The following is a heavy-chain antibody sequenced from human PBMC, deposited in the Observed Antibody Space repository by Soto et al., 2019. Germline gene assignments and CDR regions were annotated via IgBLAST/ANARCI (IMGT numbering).Heavy chain of an antibody. D-gene: IGHD1-26*01. Sequence: EVQVVESGGGLVQPGGSLRLSCSFTFSMYSMNWVRQAPGKGLEWVASISSGGDYIKYADSVKGRFTISRDNAKNSVSLQMNSLRVDDTAIYFCTRDKGGSYDSWFDPWGQGTLVTASS. CDR3: TRDKGGSYDSWFDP. V-gene: IGHV3-21*01. CDR2: ISSGGDYI. CDR1: FTFSMYS. J-gene: IGHJ5*02.